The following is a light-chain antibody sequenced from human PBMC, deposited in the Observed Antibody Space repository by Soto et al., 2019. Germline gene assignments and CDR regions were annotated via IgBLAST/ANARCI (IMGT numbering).Light chain of an antibody. J-gene: IGKJ1*01. V-gene: IGKV3-20*01. CDR1: QSVSSSY. Sequence: EIVLTQSPGTLSLSPGERATLSCRASQSVSSSYFAWYQQKPGQAPRLLIYGASSRATGIPDRFSGSGSGTDFTLTISRLEPEDFAVYYCQQYGSSPLTFGQGTKVEIK. CDR3: QQYGSSPLT. CDR2: GAS.